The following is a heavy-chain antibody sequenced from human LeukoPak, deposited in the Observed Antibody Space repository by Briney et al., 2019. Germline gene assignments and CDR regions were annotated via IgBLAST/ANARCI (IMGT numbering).Heavy chain of an antibody. CDR2: IDYSGST. CDR3: ARVYSGSYNFDY. D-gene: IGHD1-26*01. V-gene: IGHV4-59*01. Sequence: KPSETPSLTCTVSGGSIRSYFWSWIRQPPGKGLEWIGYIDYSGSTNYNPSLKSRVTISVDTSKNQFSLKLSSVTAADTAVYYCARVYSGSYNFDYWGQGTLVTVSS. CDR1: GGSIRSYF. J-gene: IGHJ4*02.